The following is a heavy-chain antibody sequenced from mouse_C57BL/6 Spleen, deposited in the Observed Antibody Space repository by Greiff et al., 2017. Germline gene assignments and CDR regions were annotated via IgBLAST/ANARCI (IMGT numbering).Heavy chain of an antibody. V-gene: IGHV1-82*01. CDR1: GYAFSSSW. CDR2: IYPGDGGT. CDR3: ARLGFDY. J-gene: IGHJ2*01. Sequence: VQLQQSGPELVKPGASVKISCKASGYAFSSSWMNWVKQRPGKGLEWIGRIYPGDGGTNYNGKFKGKATLTEDKSSSAAYMQLSSLTSEDSAVYCCARLGFDYWGQGTILTVSA.